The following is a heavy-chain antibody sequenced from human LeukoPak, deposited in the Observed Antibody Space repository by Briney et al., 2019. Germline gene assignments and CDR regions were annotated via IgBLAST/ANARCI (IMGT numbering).Heavy chain of an antibody. D-gene: IGHD1-1*01. V-gene: IGHV4-59*01. CDR1: GGSISSYY. Sequence: ASETLSLTCTVSGGSISSYYWSWIRQPPGKGLEWIGYIYYSGTTNYNPSLKSRVTISVDTSKNQFSLKLSSVTAADTAVYYCARVGLLYNWNDIEGKFDYWGQGTLVTVSS. J-gene: IGHJ4*02. CDR2: IYYSGTT. CDR3: ARVGLLYNWNDIEGKFDY.